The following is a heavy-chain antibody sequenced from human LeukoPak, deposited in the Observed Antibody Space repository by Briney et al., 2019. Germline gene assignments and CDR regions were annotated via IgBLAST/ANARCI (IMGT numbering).Heavy chain of an antibody. Sequence: GGSLRLSCAASGFTVSSNYMSWVRQAPGKGLEWVSVTYSGGSTYYADSVKDRFTISRDNSKNTLYLQMNSLRAEDTAVYYCARDISSSSSGGYYYYMDVWGKGTTVTVSS. V-gene: IGHV3-53*01. CDR3: ARDISSSSSGGYYYYMDV. J-gene: IGHJ6*03. CDR2: TYSGGST. CDR1: GFTVSSNY. D-gene: IGHD6-6*01.